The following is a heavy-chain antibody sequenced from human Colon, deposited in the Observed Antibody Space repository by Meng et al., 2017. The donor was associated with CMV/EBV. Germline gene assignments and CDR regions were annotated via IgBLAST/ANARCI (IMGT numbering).Heavy chain of an antibody. CDR3: ARDRNWIFDY. D-gene: IGHD1-1*01. Sequence: GESLKISCAASGFTFSSDVMHWVRQAPGKELVWVARISHDGTITTYVDSVKGRFTISRDNARNTLYLQMNSLRAEDTAVYYCARDRNWIFDYWGRGTLVTVSS. J-gene: IGHJ4*02. CDR2: ISHDGTIT. V-gene: IGHV3-74*03. CDR1: GFTFSSDV.